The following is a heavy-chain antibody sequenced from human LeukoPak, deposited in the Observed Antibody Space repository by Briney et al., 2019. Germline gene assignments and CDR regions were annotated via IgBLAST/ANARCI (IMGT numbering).Heavy chain of an antibody. V-gene: IGHV4-59*01. Sequence: SETLSLTCTVSGGSISSYYWSWIRQPPGKGLEWIGYIYYSGSTNYNPSLKSRVTISVDTSKNQFSLKLSSVTAADMAVYYCARGSAMYYYYYGMDVWGQGTTVTVSS. D-gene: IGHD5-18*01. J-gene: IGHJ6*02. CDR1: GGSISSYY. CDR3: ARGSAMYYYYYGMDV. CDR2: IYYSGST.